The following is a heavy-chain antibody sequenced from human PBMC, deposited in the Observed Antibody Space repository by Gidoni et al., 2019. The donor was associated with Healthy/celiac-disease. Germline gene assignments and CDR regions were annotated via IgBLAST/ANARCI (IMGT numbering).Heavy chain of an antibody. J-gene: IGHJ6*03. Sequence: QVQLQESGPGLVKPSETLSRTCTGSGGAISSYYWSWIRQPPGKGLEWIGYIYYSWSTNYTPSLKSRVTISVDTSKNQFSLKLSSVTAADTAVYYCARGTTVTTYYYYYYYMDVWGKETTVTVSS. V-gene: IGHV4-59*01. CDR1: GGAISSYY. CDR3: ARGTTVTTYYYYYYYMDV. CDR2: IYYSWST. D-gene: IGHD4-17*01.